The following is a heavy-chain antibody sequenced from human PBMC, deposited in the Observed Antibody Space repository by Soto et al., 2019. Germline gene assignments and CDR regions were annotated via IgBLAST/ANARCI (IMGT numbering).Heavy chain of an antibody. D-gene: IGHD6-19*01. J-gene: IGHJ6*02. CDR1: GGSISSYY. Sequence: TLSLTCTVSGGSISSYYWSWIRQPPGKGLEWIGYIYYSGSTNYNPSLKSRVTISVDTSKNQFSLKLSSVTAADTAVYYCARTRAGTGGYYYYGMDVRGQGTTVTVSS. V-gene: IGHV4-59*01. CDR2: IYYSGST. CDR3: ARTRAGTGGYYYYGMDV.